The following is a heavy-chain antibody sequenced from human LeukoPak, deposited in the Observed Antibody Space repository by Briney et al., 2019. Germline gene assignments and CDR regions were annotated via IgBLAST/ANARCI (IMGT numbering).Heavy chain of an antibody. CDR1: GYTFTHQW. V-gene: IGHV5-51*01. Sequence: GESLKISCEASGYTFTHQWIGWVRQMPGTGLEWVGIIYPRDSDTIYSPSFQGHVTISAGTSINTAYLEWRSLEASDTAMYYCARHSDVVGAIWGQGTQVTVSS. D-gene: IGHD3-16*01. CDR2: IYPRDSDT. J-gene: IGHJ4*02. CDR3: ARHSDVVGAI.